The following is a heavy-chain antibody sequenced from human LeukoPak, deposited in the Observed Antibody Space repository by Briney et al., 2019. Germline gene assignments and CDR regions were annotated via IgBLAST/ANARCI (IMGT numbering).Heavy chain of an antibody. CDR3: AREVYSYGSFDY. Sequence: ASVKVSCKASGYTFTSYGISWVRQAPGQGLEWMGWISAYNGNTNNAQKLQGRVTMTTDTSTSTAYMELRSLRSDDTAVYYCAREVYSYGSFDYWGQGTLVTVSS. V-gene: IGHV1-18*01. J-gene: IGHJ4*02. D-gene: IGHD5-18*01. CDR1: GYTFTSYG. CDR2: ISAYNGNT.